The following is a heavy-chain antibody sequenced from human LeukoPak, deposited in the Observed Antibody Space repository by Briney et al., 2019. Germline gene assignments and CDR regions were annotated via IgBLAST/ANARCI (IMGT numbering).Heavy chain of an antibody. Sequence: GGSLRLSCAASGFTFSSYSMNWVRQAPGKGLEWVSSISSSSSYIYYADSVKGRLTISRDNAKNSLYLQMNSLRAEDTAVYYCARDLGYGSGSYYNARWTLFDYWGQGTLVTVSS. CDR3: ARDLGYGSGSYYNARWTLFDY. CDR2: ISSSSSYI. CDR1: GFTFSSYS. D-gene: IGHD3-10*01. V-gene: IGHV3-21*01. J-gene: IGHJ4*02.